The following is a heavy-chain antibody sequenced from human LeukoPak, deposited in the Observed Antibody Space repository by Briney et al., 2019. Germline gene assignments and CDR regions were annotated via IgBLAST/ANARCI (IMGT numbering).Heavy chain of an antibody. D-gene: IGHD2-2*01. J-gene: IGHJ6*03. V-gene: IGHV4-38-2*02. CDR2: IYHSGST. CDR3: ARDWSTTSHYYMDV. CDR1: GYSISGGYY. Sequence: SETLSLTCNVSGYSISGGYYWGWIRQPPGKGLEWIGIIYHSGSTYYNPSLKSRINILVDTSKNQFSLKLSSVTAADTAVYYCARDWSTTSHYYMDVWGKGTTVTVSS.